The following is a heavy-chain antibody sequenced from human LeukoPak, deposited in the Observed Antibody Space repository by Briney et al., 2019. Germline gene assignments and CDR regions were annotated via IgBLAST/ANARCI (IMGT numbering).Heavy chain of an antibody. Sequence: SETLSLTCTVSGGSISSYYWSWIRQPAGKGLEWIGRIYTSGSTNYNPSLKSRVTMSVDTSKNQFSLKLSSVTAADTAVYYCARRGYSYGYRYLNYWGQGTLVTVSS. J-gene: IGHJ4*02. CDR1: GGSISSYY. CDR3: ARRGYSYGYRYLNY. CDR2: IYTSGST. V-gene: IGHV4-4*07. D-gene: IGHD5-18*01.